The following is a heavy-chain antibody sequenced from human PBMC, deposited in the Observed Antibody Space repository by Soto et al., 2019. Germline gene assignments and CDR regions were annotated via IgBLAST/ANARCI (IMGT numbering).Heavy chain of an antibody. CDR2: IVVGSGNT. J-gene: IGHJ2*01. CDR3: ARGVYCTNGVCYWYFDL. Sequence: SVKVSCKASGFTFTSSAVQWVRQARGQRLEWIGWIVVGSGNTNYAQKFQERVTITRDMSTSTAYMELSSLRSEDTAVYYCARGVYCTNGVCYWYFDLWGRGTLVTVSS. CDR1: GFTFTSSA. V-gene: IGHV1-58*01. D-gene: IGHD2-8*01.